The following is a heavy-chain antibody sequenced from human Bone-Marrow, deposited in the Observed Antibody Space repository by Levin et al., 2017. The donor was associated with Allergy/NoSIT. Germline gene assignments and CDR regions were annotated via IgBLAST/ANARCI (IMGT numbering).Heavy chain of an antibody. D-gene: IGHD2-15*01. J-gene: IGHJ5*02. V-gene: IGHV3-23*01. CDR2: ISGSGGST. CDR1: GFTFSSYA. CDR3: AKDKVRCGSGGSCYHLPFNWFDP. Sequence: GESLKISCAASGFTFSSYAMSWVRQAPGKGLEWVSAISGSGGSTYYADSVKGRFTISRDNSKNTLYLQMNSLRAEDTAVYYCAKDKVRCGSGGSCYHLPFNWFDPWGQGTLVTVSS.